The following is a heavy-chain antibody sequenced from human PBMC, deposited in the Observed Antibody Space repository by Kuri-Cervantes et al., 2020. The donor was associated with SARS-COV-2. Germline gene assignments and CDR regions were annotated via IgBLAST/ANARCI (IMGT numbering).Heavy chain of an antibody. J-gene: IGHJ3*01. CDR1: GGSISSYY. V-gene: IGHV4-59*01. D-gene: IGHD1-26*01. CDR2: IYYSGST. CDR3: ARKWRGSYAFDV. Sequence: SETLSLTCTVSGGSISSYYWSWIRQPPGKGLEWIGYIYYSGSTNYNPSLKSRVTISVDTSKNQFSLKLSSVTAADTAVYYCARKWRGSYAFDVWGQGKWVTVSS.